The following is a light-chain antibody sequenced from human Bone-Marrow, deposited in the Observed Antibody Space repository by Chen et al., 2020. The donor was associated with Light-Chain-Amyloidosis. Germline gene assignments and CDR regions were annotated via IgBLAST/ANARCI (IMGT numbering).Light chain of an antibody. CDR1: SSDVGGDNH. J-gene: IGLJ1*01. CDR2: EVT. CDR3: SSYTITNTLV. Sequence: QSALTQPASVFGSPVQSSTTSGTGTSSDVGGDNHVSWYQQHPDKAPKIMIYEVTNRPSWVPYRFSGSKSDNTASLTISGLQTEDEADYFCSSYTITNTLVFGSGTRVTVL. V-gene: IGLV2-14*01.